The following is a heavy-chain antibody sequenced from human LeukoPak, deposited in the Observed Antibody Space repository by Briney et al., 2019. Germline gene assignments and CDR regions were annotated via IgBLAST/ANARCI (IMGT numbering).Heavy chain of an antibody. CDR2: LNPNSGVT. CDR1: GYTFTGYF. CDR3: ARELIEDQNWFDP. V-gene: IGHV1-2*02. Sequence: ASVKVSCKASGYTFTGYFIHWVRQAPGQGLEWMGWLNPNSGVTKYAQKFQGRVIMTRDTSISTAYMDLSGLRYDDTAVYFCARELIEDQNWFDPWGQGTLVTVSS. J-gene: IGHJ5*02. D-gene: IGHD2/OR15-2a*01.